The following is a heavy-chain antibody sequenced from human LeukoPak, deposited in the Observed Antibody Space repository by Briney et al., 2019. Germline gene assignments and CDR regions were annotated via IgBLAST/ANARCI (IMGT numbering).Heavy chain of an antibody. J-gene: IGHJ4*02. CDR3: AKAPRYYYDSSGYSYFGY. D-gene: IGHD3-22*01. CDR1: GFTFSSYE. Sequence: GGSLRLSCAASGFTFSSYEMNWVRQAPGKGLEGVAFIRYDGSNKYYADSVQGRFTISRDNSKTTLYLQMNSLRAEDTAVYYCAKAPRYYYDSSGYSYFGYWGQGTLVTVSS. V-gene: IGHV3-30*02. CDR2: IRYDGSNK.